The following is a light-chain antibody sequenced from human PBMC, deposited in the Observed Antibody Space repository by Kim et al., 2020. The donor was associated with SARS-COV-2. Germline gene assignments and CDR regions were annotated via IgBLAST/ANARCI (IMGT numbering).Light chain of an antibody. V-gene: IGKV3-20*01. CDR3: QQLGT. Sequence: TLSLSPWARATLSCRASQSVSTSYLAWYQQKPSQAPRLLIYGASSSATGIPDRFSGSGSGTDFTLTISRLEPEDFAVYYCQQLGTFGQGTKLEI. CDR2: GAS. J-gene: IGKJ2*01. CDR1: QSVSTSY.